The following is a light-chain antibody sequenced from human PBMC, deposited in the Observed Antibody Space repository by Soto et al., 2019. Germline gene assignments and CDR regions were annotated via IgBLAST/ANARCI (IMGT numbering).Light chain of an antibody. J-gene: IGLJ2*01. CDR3: ASYASSNTVL. V-gene: IGLV2-14*03. CDR1: SSDIGGYNY. Sequence: QSALTQPASVSGSPGQSITISCTGTSSDIGGYNYVSWYQQHPGKAPTLMIYDVSDRPSGVSNRFSGSKSGNTASLTISGLQAEDEADYYCASYASSNTVLFGGGTQLTVL. CDR2: DVS.